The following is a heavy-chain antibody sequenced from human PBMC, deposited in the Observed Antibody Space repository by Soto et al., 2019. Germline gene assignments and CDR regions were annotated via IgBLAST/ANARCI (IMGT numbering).Heavy chain of an antibody. V-gene: IGHV3-23*01. CDR1: GGPFSTYT. J-gene: IGHJ4*02. D-gene: IGHD2-2*01. Sequence: PGGSLRLSCVASGGPFSTYTMSWVRQAPGKGLEWVSVISGSAGSSGPSYADSVQGRFSISRDNARNTLYLQMNSLRGEDTAMYYCAKARCSTANCYVPEYWGQGTQVTVSS. CDR2: ISGSAGSSGP. CDR3: AKARCSTANCYVPEY.